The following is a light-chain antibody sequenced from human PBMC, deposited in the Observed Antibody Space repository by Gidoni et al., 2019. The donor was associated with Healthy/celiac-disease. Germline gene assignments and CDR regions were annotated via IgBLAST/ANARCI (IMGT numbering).Light chain of an antibody. J-gene: IGLJ3*02. CDR3: AAWDDSLSGWV. CDR1: SSNIGSNY. Sequence: QSVLTQPPSASGTPGLRVTISCSGSSSNIGSNYVYWYQPLPGTAPKLLIYRNNQRPSGVPDRFSGSKSGTSASLAISGLRSEDEADYYCAAWDDSLSGWVFGGGTKLTVL. V-gene: IGLV1-47*01. CDR2: RNN.